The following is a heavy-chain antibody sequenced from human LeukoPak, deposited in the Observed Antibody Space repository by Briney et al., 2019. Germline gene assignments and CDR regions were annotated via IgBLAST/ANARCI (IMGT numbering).Heavy chain of an antibody. D-gene: IGHD2-21*02. J-gene: IGHJ4*02. CDR1: GFTFSSYS. CDR3: ARGPAVVVTALNFDY. V-gene: IGHV3-48*04. CDR2: ISSSSSTI. Sequence: GGSLRLSCAASGFTFSSYSMNWVREAPGEGLEWVSYISSSSSTIYYADSVKGRFTISRDNAKNSLYLQMDSLRAEDTAVYYCARGPAVVVTALNFDYWGQETLVTVSS.